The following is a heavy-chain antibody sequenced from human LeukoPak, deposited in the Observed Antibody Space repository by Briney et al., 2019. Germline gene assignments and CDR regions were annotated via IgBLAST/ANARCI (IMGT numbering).Heavy chain of an antibody. J-gene: IGHJ4*02. CDR2: IIPIFGTA. V-gene: IGHV1-69*05. CDR3: ARDLDLAGSGSHLFDY. CDR1: GGTFSSYA. D-gene: IGHD3-10*01. Sequence: SVKVSCKASGGTFSSYAISWVRQAPGQGLEWMGRIIPIFGTANYAQKFQGRVTITTDESTSTAYMELSSLRSEDTAVYYCARDLDLAGSGSHLFDYWGQGTLVTVSS.